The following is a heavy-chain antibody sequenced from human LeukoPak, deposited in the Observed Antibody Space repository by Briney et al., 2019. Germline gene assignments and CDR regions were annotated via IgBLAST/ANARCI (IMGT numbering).Heavy chain of an antibody. D-gene: IGHD3-10*01. J-gene: IGHJ4*02. CDR1: GYTFTGYY. V-gene: IGHV1-2*02. Sequence: GASVKVSCKASGYTFTGYYMHWVRQAPGQGLEWMGWINPNSGGTNYAQKFQGRVTMTRDTSISTAYMELSRLRSDDTAVYYCAKEYYGSGSYYNQDYWGQGTLVTVSS. CDR2: INPNSGGT. CDR3: AKEYYGSGSYYNQDY.